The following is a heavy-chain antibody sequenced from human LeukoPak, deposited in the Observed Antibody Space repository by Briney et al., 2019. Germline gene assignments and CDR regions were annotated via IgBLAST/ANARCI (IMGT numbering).Heavy chain of an antibody. J-gene: IGHJ3*02. Sequence: GDSLMISCKGSGYSFTSYWIGWVRPMPGKGLVWMGIIYPGDSDTRYSPSFQGQVTISADKSISTAFLQSSSLKASDAAMYYCARPNYYDSSGYYDDAFDIWGQGTMVTVSS. CDR3: ARPNYYDSSGYYDDAFDI. CDR2: IYPGDSDT. V-gene: IGHV5-51*01. CDR1: GYSFTSYW. D-gene: IGHD3-22*01.